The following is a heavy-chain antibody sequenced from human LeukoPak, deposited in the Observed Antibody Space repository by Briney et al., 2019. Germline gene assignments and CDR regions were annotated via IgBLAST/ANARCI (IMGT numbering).Heavy chain of an antibody. V-gene: IGHV4-34*01. CDR2: INHSGST. Sequence: SETLSLTCAVYGGSFSGYYWSWIRQPPGKGLEWIGEINHSGSTNYNPSLKSRVTISVDTSKNQFSLKLSSVTAADTAVYYCARGRRPTAKYYNDSSGYYFDYWGQGTLVTVSS. CDR1: GGSFSGYY. J-gene: IGHJ4*02. D-gene: IGHD3-22*01. CDR3: ARGRRPTAKYYNDSSGYYFDY.